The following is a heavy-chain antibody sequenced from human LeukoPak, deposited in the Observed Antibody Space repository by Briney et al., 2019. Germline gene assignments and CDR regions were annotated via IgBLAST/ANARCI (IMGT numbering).Heavy chain of an antibody. CDR1: GGSISSSSYY. CDR2: IHYSGST. Sequence: PSETLSLTCTVSGGSISSSSYYWGWIRQPPGKGLEWIGSIHYSGSTYYNPSLKSRVTISIDTSKNQFSLKLSSVTAADTAVFYCARSPYVTMIVVAYWGQGTLVTVSS. D-gene: IGHD3-22*01. V-gene: IGHV4-39*07. CDR3: ARSPYVTMIVVAY. J-gene: IGHJ4*02.